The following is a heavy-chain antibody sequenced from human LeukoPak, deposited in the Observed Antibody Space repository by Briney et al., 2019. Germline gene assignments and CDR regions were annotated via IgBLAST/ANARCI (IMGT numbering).Heavy chain of an antibody. J-gene: IGHJ4*02. V-gene: IGHV1-18*04. CDR1: GYTFTNYG. Sequence: ASVKVSFKASGYTFTNYGLSWVRQAPGQGLEWMGWINVYNGKTNYAQKFQGRVTITTDTSTSTACMELRSLRSDDTALYYCARAAYSSGWPVLIPYYFDYWGQGTLVTVSS. D-gene: IGHD6-19*01. CDR3: ARAAYSSGWPVLIPYYFDY. CDR2: INVYNGKT.